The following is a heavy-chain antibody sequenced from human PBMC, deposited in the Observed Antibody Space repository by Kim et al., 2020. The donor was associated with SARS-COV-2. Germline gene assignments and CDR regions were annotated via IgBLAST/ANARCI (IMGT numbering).Heavy chain of an antibody. V-gene: IGHV5-51*01. D-gene: IGHD3-22*01. CDR3: ARGVYSDYYYDSSGQARAFDI. CDR2: IYPGDSDT. CDR1: GYSFTSYW. Sequence: GQSLKISCKGSGYSFTSYWIGWVRQMPGKGLEWMGIIYPGDSDTRYSPSFQGQVTISADKSISTAYLQWSSLKASDTAMYYCARGVYSDYYYDSSGQARAFDIWGQGTMVTVSS. J-gene: IGHJ3*02.